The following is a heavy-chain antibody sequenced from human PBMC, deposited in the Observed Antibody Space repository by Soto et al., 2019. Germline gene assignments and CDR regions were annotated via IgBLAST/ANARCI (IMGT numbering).Heavy chain of an antibody. CDR2: IYYSGST. CDR1: GGSISSYN. V-gene: IGHV4-59*01. J-gene: IGHJ5*02. D-gene: IGHD3-22*01. CDR3: ARAKSYYDSSGHRTNNWFDP. Sequence: SETLSLTCTVSGGSISSYNWSWIRQPPGKGLEWIGYIYYSGSTNYNPSLKSRVTISVDTSKNQFSLKLSSVTAADTAVYYCARAKSYYDSSGHRTNNWFDPWGQGTLVTVSP.